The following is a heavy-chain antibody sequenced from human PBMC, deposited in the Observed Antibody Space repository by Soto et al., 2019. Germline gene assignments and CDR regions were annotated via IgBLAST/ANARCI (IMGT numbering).Heavy chain of an antibody. CDR3: ATDPHYYDTTGYCRDN. D-gene: IGHD3-22*01. Sequence: QVQLVQSGAEVKKPGASVKVSCKASGYTFTTYAIHWVRQAPGQSPEWIGWINADNGNTRYSQKFQGRITITRDTSASTAYMELSSLRSDDTAVYYCATDPHYYDTTGYCRDNWGPGTLVTVSS. J-gene: IGHJ4*02. CDR1: GYTFTTYA. CDR2: INADNGNT. V-gene: IGHV1-3*01.